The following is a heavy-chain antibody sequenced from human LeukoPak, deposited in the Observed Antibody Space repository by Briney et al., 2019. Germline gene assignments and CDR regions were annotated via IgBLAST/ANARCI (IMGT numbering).Heavy chain of an antibody. J-gene: IGHJ3*02. D-gene: IGHD6-6*01. CDR1: GDSFSRNTYS. Sequence: KPSETLSLTCTVSGDSFSRNTYSWGWIRQPPGKGLEWIGSIYYTGRTFYNPSLKSRVTISVDTSKNQFSLKLSSVTAADTAVYYCARIHRTVLAFDIWGQGTMVTVSS. CDR2: IYYTGRT. CDR3: ARIHRTVLAFDI. V-gene: IGHV4-39*01.